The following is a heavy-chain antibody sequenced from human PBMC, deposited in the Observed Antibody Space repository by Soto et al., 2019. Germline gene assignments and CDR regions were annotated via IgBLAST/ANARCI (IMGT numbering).Heavy chain of an antibody. D-gene: IGHD1-26*01. CDR2: ISGSGGST. CDR3: AKGSDSGSYSWFDP. V-gene: IGHV3-23*01. CDR1: GFTFSSYA. Sequence: PGGSLRLSCAASGFTFSSYAMSWVRQAPGKGLEWVSAISGSGGSTHYADSVKGRFTISRDSSKNTLYLQMNSLRAEDTAVYYCAKGSDSGSYSWFDPWGQGTLVTVSS. J-gene: IGHJ5*02.